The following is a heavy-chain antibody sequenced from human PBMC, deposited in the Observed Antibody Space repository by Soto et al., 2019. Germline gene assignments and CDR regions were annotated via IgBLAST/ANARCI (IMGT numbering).Heavy chain of an antibody. J-gene: IGHJ5*02. CDR1: GFTFSSYI. Sequence: PGGSLRLSCAASGFTFSSYIMNWVRQSPGKGLEWVSYISSSSSTIYYADSVKGRFTISRDNAKNSLYLQMNSLRDEDTAVYYCARDRRIAARPNWFDPWGQATLVTVSS. V-gene: IGHV3-48*02. CDR3: ARDRRIAARPNWFDP. CDR2: ISSSSSTI. D-gene: IGHD6-6*01.